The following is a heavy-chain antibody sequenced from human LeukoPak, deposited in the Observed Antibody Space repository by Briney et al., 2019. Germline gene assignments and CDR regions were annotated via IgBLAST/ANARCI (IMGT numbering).Heavy chain of an antibody. Sequence: GGSLRLSCAASGFTFSGHWMHWVRQAPGKGLVWVSHINSDSSITNYADSVKGRFTISRDNAESTLYLQMNSLRAEDTTVYYCARDLGQYYDTSDNWFDPWGQGTLVTVSS. J-gene: IGHJ5*02. CDR2: INSDSSIT. D-gene: IGHD3-22*01. CDR1: GFTFSGHW. V-gene: IGHV3-74*01. CDR3: ARDLGQYYDTSDNWFDP.